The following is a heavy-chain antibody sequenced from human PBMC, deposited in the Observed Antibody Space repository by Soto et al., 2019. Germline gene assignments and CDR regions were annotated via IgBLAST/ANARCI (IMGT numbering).Heavy chain of an antibody. D-gene: IGHD3-10*01. CDR3: ARVLLWFGELLPYFDY. CDR1: GGSISSYY. J-gene: IGHJ4*02. Sequence: SETLSLTCTVSGGSISSYYWSWIRQPPGKGLEWIGYIYYSGSTNYNPSLKSRVTISVDTSKNSLYLQMNSLRAEDTAVYYCARVLLWFGELLPYFDYWGQGTLVTVSS. CDR2: IYYSGST. V-gene: IGHV4-59*12.